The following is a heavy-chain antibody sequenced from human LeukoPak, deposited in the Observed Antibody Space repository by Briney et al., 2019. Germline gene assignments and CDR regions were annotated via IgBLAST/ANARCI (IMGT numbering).Heavy chain of an antibody. J-gene: IGHJ6*02. CDR3: ATPIAAAGIVGPYYGMDV. CDR2: IYSGGST. Sequence: PGGSLRLSCAASGFTVSSNYMRWVRQAPGKGLEWVSVIYSGGSTYYADSVKGRFTISRDNSKNTLYLQMNSLRAEDTAVYYCATPIAAAGIVGPYYGMDVWGQGTTVTVSS. D-gene: IGHD6-13*01. V-gene: IGHV3-53*01. CDR1: GFTVSSNY.